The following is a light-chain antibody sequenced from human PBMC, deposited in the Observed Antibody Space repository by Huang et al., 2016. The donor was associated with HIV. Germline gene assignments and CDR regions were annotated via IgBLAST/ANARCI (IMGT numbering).Light chain of an antibody. CDR1: QTIGAY. Sequence: EVVLTQSPPTLSLFPGETATLSCRASQTIGAYVAWYQQRPGQGPRLLIYDGSNRAAGVRARISGAGSGTTFTLSISGLESEDFGVYYCQQRRSWPLTFGGGTKVEV. V-gene: IGKV3-11*01. J-gene: IGKJ4*01. CDR3: QQRRSWPLT. CDR2: DGS.